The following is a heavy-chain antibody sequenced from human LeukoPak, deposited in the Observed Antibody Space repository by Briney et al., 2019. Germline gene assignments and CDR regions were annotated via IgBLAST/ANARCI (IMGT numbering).Heavy chain of an antibody. CDR3: AHDTYSSGWYSAFDI. V-gene: IGHV4-34*01. CDR1: GGSFSGYY. CDR2: INHSGST. J-gene: IGHJ3*02. Sequence: XETLSLTCAVYGGSFSGYYWSWIRQSPGKGLEWIGEINHSGSTNYNPSLKSRVTISVDTSKNQFSLKLSSVTAADTAVYYCAHDTYSSGWYSAFDIWGQGTMVTVSS. D-gene: IGHD6-19*01.